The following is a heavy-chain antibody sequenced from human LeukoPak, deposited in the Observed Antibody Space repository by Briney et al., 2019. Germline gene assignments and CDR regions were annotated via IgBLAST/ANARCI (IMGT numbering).Heavy chain of an antibody. CDR1: GGSISSYY. Sequence: SETLSLTCTVSGGSISSYYWSWIRQPAGKGLEWIGRIYTSGSTNYNPSLKSRVTMSVDTSKNQFSLKLSSVTAADTAVYYCAGDDYYGSSYYMDVWGKGTTVTISS. CDR2: IYTSGST. D-gene: IGHD3-10*01. V-gene: IGHV4-4*07. J-gene: IGHJ6*03. CDR3: AGDDYYGSSYYMDV.